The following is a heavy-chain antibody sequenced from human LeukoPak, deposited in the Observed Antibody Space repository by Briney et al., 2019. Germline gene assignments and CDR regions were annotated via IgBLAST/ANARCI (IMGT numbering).Heavy chain of an antibody. D-gene: IGHD3-3*01. CDR1: GYTFTGYY. CDR3: AREIPYDPRHYYYYYGMDV. Sequence: ASVKVSCKASGYTFTGYYMHWVRQAPGQGLEWMGWINPNSGGTNYAQKFQGRVTMTRDTSISTAYMELSRLRSDDTAVYYCAREIPYDPRHYYYYYGMDVWGQGTTVTVSS. V-gene: IGHV1-2*02. J-gene: IGHJ6*02. CDR2: INPNSGGT.